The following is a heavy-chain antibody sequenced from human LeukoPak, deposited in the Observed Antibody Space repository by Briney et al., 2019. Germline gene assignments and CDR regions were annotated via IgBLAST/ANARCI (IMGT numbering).Heavy chain of an antibody. V-gene: IGHV1-2*02. CDR1: GYTFTGYY. D-gene: IGHD5-18*01. J-gene: IGHJ6*03. CDR3: ARGRYSYGSYYYYMDV. Sequence: ASVKVSCKASGYTFTGYYMHWVRQAPGQGLEWMGWINPNSGGTDYAQKFQGRVTMTGDTSISTAYMELNRLRPDDTAVFYCARGRYSYGSYYYYMDVWGKGTTVTVSS. CDR2: INPNSGGT.